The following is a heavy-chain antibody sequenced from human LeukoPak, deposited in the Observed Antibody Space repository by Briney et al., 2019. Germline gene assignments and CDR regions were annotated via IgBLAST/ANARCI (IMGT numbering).Heavy chain of an antibody. J-gene: IGHJ6*02. CDR2: MDPSDSYT. D-gene: IGHD3-22*01. CDR3: ARHYYDTSSGMDV. CDR1: GYSFTSYW. V-gene: IGHV5-10-1*01. Sequence: GESLKISCKGSGYSFTSYWISWVRQMPGKGLEWMGRMDPSDSYTNYRPSFQGHVTISADKSISTAYLQWSSLKASDTAMYYCARHYYDTSSGMDVWGQGTTVTVSS.